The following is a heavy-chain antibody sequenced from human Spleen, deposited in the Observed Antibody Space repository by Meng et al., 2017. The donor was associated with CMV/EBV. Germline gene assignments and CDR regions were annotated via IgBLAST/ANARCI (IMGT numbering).Heavy chain of an antibody. CDR1: GFTFSSYW. D-gene: IGHD6-19*01. CDR3: ARDLVVAGIRGHYYYGMDV. CDR2: LKQDGSEK. V-gene: IGHV3-7*01. J-gene: IGHJ6*02. Sequence: GESLKISCAASGFTFSSYWMSWVRQAPGKGLEWVANLKQDGSEKYYVDSVKGRFTISRDNAKNSLYLQMNSLRAEDTAVYYCARDLVVAGIRGHYYYGMDVWGQGTTVTVSS.